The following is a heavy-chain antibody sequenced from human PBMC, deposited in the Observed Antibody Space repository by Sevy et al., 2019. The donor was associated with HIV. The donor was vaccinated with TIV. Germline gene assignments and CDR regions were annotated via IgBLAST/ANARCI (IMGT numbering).Heavy chain of an antibody. CDR2: IKGKIYDGTI. V-gene: IGHV3-15*01. CDR3: TTASWSQEDYYNY. CDR1: GFTFSNAW. Sequence: GGSLRLSCAASGFTFSNAWMSWVRQAPGKGLEWVGRIKGKIYDGTIDYAAPVKDRFSISRDDSKNTLYLKMNRLKTADTAVYYCTTASWSQEDYYNYWGQGTLVTVSS. D-gene: IGHD6-13*01. J-gene: IGHJ4*02.